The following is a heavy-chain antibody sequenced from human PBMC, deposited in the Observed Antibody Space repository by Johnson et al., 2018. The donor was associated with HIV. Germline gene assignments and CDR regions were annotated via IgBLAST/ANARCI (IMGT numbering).Heavy chain of an antibody. CDR2: ISNSAITL. CDR3: ARGEDGVDAFDI. D-gene: IGHD4-17*01. CDR1: GFTFSDYY. J-gene: IGHJ3*02. V-gene: IGHV3-11*04. Sequence: QVQLVESGGGLVKPGGSLKLSCATSGFTFSDYYMSWIRQAPGKGLEWLSYISNSAITLYYADSVKGRFSISRDNAKSSVYLQMNSLRAEDTAVYYCARGEDGVDAFDIWGQGTMVTVSS.